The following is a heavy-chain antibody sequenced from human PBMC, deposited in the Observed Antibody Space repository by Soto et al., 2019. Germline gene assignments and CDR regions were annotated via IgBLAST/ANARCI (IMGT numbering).Heavy chain of an antibody. V-gene: IGHV1-2*02. Sequence: ASVEVSCEASGYTFTSHYTHWVRQAPGQGLEWMGWMNSNNGDTFYAQKFQGRLTMTRDTSINTAYMELSRLRSDDTAVYYCARESYNWNYDYWGQGSLVTVSS. J-gene: IGHJ4*02. CDR2: MNSNNGDT. CDR1: GYTFTSHY. CDR3: ARESYNWNYDY. D-gene: IGHD1-20*01.